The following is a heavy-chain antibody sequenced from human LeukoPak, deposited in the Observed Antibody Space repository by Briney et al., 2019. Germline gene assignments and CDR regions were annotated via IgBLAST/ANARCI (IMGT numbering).Heavy chain of an antibody. CDR3: ASCNTIFGVLSAFDY. D-gene: IGHD3-3*01. CDR2: ISGSGGST. V-gene: IGHV3-23*01. J-gene: IGHJ4*02. CDR1: GFTFSSYA. Sequence: PGGSLRLSRAASGFTFSSYAMSWVRQAPGKGLEWVSAISGSGGSTYYADSVKGRFTTSRDNSKNTLYLQMNSLRAEDTAVYYCASCNTIFGVLSAFDYWGQGTLVTVSS.